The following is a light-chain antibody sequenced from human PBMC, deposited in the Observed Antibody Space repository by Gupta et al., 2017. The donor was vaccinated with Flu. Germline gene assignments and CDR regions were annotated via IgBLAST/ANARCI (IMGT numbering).Light chain of an antibody. J-gene: IGKJ2*03. Sequence: DIVLTQSPGTLSLSPGERATLSCRASQSVSSSYLVWYQQKPGQAPRLLIYGASSRATGIPDRFSGSGSGTDFTLTISRLEPEDFAVYYCQHYGSSLYSFGQGTKLDIK. CDR2: GAS. CDR3: QHYGSSLYS. CDR1: QSVSSSY. V-gene: IGKV3-20*01.